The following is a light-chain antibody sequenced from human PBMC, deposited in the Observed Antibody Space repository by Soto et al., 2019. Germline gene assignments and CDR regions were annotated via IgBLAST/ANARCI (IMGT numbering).Light chain of an antibody. CDR1: SSDVGGYNY. Sequence: QSVLTQPASVSGSPGQAITISCTGTSSDVGGYNYVSWYQQHPGKAPKLMIYDVSSRPSGVSNRFSGSKSGNTASLTISGLQAEDEADYYRSSYTSSSTSVVFGTGTKVTVL. V-gene: IGLV2-14*01. J-gene: IGLJ1*01. CDR2: DVS. CDR3: SSYTSSSTSVV.